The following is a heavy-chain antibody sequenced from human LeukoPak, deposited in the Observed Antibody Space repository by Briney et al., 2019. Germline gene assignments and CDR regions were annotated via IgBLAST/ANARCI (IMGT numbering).Heavy chain of an antibody. Sequence: HTGGSLRLSCTASGFTFGDYAMSWVRQAPGKGLEWVGFIRSKAYGGTTVYAASVKGRFTISRDDSKSIAYLQMNSLKTEDTAVYYCTRGGLERRTNPIDFDYWGQGTLVTVSS. CDR3: TRGGLERRTNPIDFDY. D-gene: IGHD1-1*01. V-gene: IGHV3-49*04. CDR1: GFTFGDYA. J-gene: IGHJ4*02. CDR2: IRSKAYGGTT.